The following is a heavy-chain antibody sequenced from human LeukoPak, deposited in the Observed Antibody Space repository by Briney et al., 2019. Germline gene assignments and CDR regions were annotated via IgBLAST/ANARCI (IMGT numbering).Heavy chain of an antibody. D-gene: IGHD2-15*01. CDR3: ARDQAFVYCSGGTCYDDY. J-gene: IGHJ4*02. CDR1: GYTFTSYY. CDR2: INPNSGDT. Sequence: ASVRLSCEASGYTFTSYYMHWVRQAPGQGLEWMGWINPNSGDTHYAQKFQGRVTMTRDTSINTAYMELSRLRSDDTAVYYCARDQAFVYCSGGTCYDDYWGQGSLVTVSS. V-gene: IGHV1-2*02.